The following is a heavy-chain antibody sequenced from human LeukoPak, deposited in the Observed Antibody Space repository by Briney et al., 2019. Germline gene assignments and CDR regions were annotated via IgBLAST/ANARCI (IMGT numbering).Heavy chain of an antibody. CDR1: GFTFTNYW. CDR3: ARLGKNSSLSSGWLDP. CDR2: ISPGDSDT. J-gene: IGHJ5*02. Sequence: GESLKISCKGSGFTFTNYWIAWVRQMPGKGLEWMVIISPGDSDTRYSPSFQVQVTISADKSIITAYLQWSSLRGSDTAMYYCARLGKNSSLSSGWLDPWAQGTLVSVSS. D-gene: IGHD6-6*01. V-gene: IGHV5-51*01.